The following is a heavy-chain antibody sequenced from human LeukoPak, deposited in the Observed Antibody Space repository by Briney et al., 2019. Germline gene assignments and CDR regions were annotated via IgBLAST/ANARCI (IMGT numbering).Heavy chain of an antibody. J-gene: IGHJ4*02. CDR3: ARANWNDGGVFDY. CDR1: GYTFTGYY. D-gene: IGHD1-1*01. CDR2: INPNSGDT. Sequence: ASVKISCKASGYTFTGYYMHWGRQAPGQGLEWMGWINPNSGDTNYAQKFQGRVTMTRHTSLSTAYMQLSRLRSDDTAMYYCARANWNDGGVFDYWGQGTLATVSS. V-gene: IGHV1-2*02.